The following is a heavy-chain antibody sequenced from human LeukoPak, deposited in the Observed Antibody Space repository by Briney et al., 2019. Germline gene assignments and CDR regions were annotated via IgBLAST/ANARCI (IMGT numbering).Heavy chain of an antibody. CDR1: GFTFSSYA. CDR2: ISYDGSNK. Sequence: PGGSLRLSCAAPGFTFSSYAMHWVRQAPGKGLEWVAVISYDGSNKYYADSVKGRFTISRDNSKNTLYLQMNSLRAEDTAVYYCAKLRNYDFWSGYSFYWGQGTLVTVSS. V-gene: IGHV3-30-3*02. CDR3: AKLRNYDFWSGYSFY. D-gene: IGHD3-3*01. J-gene: IGHJ4*02.